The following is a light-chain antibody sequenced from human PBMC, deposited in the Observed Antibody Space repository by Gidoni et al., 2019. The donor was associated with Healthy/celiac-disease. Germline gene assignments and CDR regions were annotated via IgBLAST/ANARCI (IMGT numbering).Light chain of an antibody. CDR1: QSISSY. J-gene: IGKJ1*01. CDR3: QQRYSTPET. V-gene: IGKV1-39*01. Sequence: DIQMTQSPSSLSASVGDRVTITCRASQSISSYLNLYQQKPGKAPKLLIYAASSLQSGVPSRFSVSVSGTVFTLTISSLQPEDFSTYYCQQRYSTPETFGQGTKVEIK. CDR2: AAS.